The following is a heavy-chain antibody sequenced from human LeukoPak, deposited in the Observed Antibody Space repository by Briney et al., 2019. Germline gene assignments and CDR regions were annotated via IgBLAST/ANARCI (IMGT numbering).Heavy chain of an antibody. Sequence: SQTLSLTCAISGDSVSSNSAAWNWIRQSPSRGLEWLGRTYYRSKWYNDYAVSVKSRITINPDTSKNQFSLQLNSVTPEDTAVYYCAREAGDYYDSNGYYYPGRDYFDYWGQGTLVTVSS. CDR2: TYYRSKWYN. CDR3: AREAGDYYDSNGYYYPGRDYFDY. CDR1: GDSVSSNSAA. V-gene: IGHV6-1*01. D-gene: IGHD3-22*01. J-gene: IGHJ4*02.